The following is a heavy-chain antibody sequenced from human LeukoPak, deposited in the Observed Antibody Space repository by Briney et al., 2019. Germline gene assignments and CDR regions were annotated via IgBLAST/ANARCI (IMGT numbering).Heavy chain of an antibody. J-gene: IGHJ6*04. CDR1: GFTFSSCG. CDR3: AKELGHCSSTSCYAYYYYDMDV. Sequence: GGSLRLSCAASGFTFSSCGMHWVRQAPGKGLEWVAFISYDGSNKYYADSVKGRFTISRDNSKNTLYLQMNSLRAEDTAVYYCAKELGHCSSTSCYAYYYYDMDVWGKGTTVTVSS. V-gene: IGHV3-30*18. CDR2: ISYDGSNK. D-gene: IGHD2-2*01.